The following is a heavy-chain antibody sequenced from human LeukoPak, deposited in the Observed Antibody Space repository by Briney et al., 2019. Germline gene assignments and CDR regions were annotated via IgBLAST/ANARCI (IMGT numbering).Heavy chain of an antibody. CDR1: GYSISSGYY. D-gene: IGHD3-22*01. J-gene: IGHJ4*02. CDR3: AGGRYYDSSGYYPVDY. CDR2: INHSGST. Sequence: TSETLSLTCTVSGYSISSGYYWSWIRQPPGKGLEGIGEINHSGSTNYNPSLKSRVTISVDTSKNQFSLKLNSVTAADTAVYYCAGGRYYDSSGYYPVDYWGQGNLVTVSS. V-gene: IGHV4-38-2*02.